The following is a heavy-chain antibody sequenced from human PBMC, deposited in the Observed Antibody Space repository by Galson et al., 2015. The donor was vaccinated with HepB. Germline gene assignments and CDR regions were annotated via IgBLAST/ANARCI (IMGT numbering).Heavy chain of an antibody. V-gene: IGHV3-48*02. CDR2: ITGDSTNI. CDR3: ARVYFGSGSSSAYWYFDL. CDR1: GFTFSDYA. D-gene: IGHD3-10*01. J-gene: IGHJ2*01. Sequence: SLRLSCAASGFTFSDYAMHWVRQAPGKGLEWISYITGDSTNIYYADSVKGRFTISRDNAKNSLYLQMNSLRDEDTAVYYCARVYFGSGSSSAYWYFDLWGRGALVTVSS.